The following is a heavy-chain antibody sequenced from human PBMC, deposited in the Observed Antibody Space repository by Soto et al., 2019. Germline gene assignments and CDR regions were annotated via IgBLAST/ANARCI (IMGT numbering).Heavy chain of an antibody. D-gene: IGHD3-22*01. Sequence: GGSLRLSCAASGFTFSSYGMHWVRQAPGKGLEWVAVIWYDGSNKYYADSVKGRFTISRDNSKNTLYLQMNSLRAEDTAVYYCARSPLLPHYYFDYWGQGTLVTVSS. J-gene: IGHJ4*02. CDR2: IWYDGSNK. CDR1: GFTFSSYG. CDR3: ARSPLLPHYYFDY. V-gene: IGHV3-33*01.